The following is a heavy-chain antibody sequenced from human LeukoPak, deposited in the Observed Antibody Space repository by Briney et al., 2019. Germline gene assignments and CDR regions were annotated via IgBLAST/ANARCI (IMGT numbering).Heavy chain of an antibody. J-gene: IGHJ4*02. CDR1: GGSISRGGYY. CDR2: IYYSGSN. V-gene: IGHV4-31*03. D-gene: IGHD2-15*01. CDR3: AREGWAKGYFDY. Sequence: SETLSLTCTVSGGSISRGGYYRRWIRQHPGKGLEWIGYIYYSGSNYYNPSLKSRVTISVDTSKNQFSLKLGSVTAADTAVYYCAREGWAKGYFDYWGQGTLVTVSS.